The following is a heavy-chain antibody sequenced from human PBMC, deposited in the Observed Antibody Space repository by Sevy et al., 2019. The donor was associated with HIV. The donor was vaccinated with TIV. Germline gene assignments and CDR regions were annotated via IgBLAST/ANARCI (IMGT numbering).Heavy chain of an antibody. V-gene: IGHV4-61*01. CDR1: GASVSAANDY. D-gene: IGHD3-9*01. Sequence: SETLSLICSVSGASVSAANDYWSWIRQPPGKGLEWIGNVFYFGSTNYNPSLKSRVTISLETSKKQFSLKLNSVTAAETAVYYCARDQYYDIGTGLYAMDVWGQGTTVTVSS. J-gene: IGHJ6*02. CDR2: VFYFGST. CDR3: ARDQYYDIGTGLYAMDV.